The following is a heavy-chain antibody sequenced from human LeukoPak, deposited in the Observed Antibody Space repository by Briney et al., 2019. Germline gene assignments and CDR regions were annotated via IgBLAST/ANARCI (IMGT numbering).Heavy chain of an antibody. CDR3: GRLTN. V-gene: IGHV3-53*01. CDR1: GFTDSTTY. J-gene: IGHJ4*02. CDR2: ISSGGNT. D-gene: IGHD1-1*01. Sequence: GGSLRLSCAASGFTDSTTYMSWVRQAPGKGLEWVSVISSGGNTYYADSVKGRFTISRDNSKNTMYLQMSSLRAEDTAVYYCGRLTNWGQGTLVTVSS.